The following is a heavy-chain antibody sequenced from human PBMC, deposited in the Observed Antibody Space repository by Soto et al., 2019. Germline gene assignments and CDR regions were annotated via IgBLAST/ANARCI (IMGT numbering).Heavy chain of an antibody. V-gene: IGHV3-23*01. J-gene: IGHJ4*02. CDR1: GFTFNNYA. Sequence: EVQLLESGGGLVQPGGSLRLSCAASGFTFNNYAMGWVRQAPGKGLEWVSAITDSGDDTYYIDSVKGRFTISRVNSKSTLYLQMNSLRPEDTAIYYCAKLGSSSWSPHYYFDYWGQGTLVTVSS. CDR2: ITDSGDDT. D-gene: IGHD2-2*01. CDR3: AKLGSSSWSPHYYFDY.